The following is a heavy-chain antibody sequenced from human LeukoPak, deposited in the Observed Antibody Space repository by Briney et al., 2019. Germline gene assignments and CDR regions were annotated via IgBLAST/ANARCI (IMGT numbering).Heavy chain of an antibody. CDR1: GGSISSYY. D-gene: IGHD3-22*01. V-gene: IGHV4-59*01. Sequence: SETLSLTCTGSGGSISSYYWSWIRQPPGKGLEWIGYSYYSGSTNYNPSLKSRVTISVDTSKNQFSLKLSSVTAADTAVYYCARSGSSGYYLYFDYWGQGTLVTVSS. CDR2: SYYSGST. CDR3: ARSGSSGYYLYFDY. J-gene: IGHJ4*02.